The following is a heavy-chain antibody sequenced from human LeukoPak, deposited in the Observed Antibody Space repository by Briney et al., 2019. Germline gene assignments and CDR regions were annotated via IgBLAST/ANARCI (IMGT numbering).Heavy chain of an antibody. CDR3: AGDTHSSSWYDH. CDR2: IYSDGNT. J-gene: IGHJ5*02. CDR1: GFTFSSYA. D-gene: IGHD6-19*01. V-gene: IGHV3-53*01. Sequence: EGSLRLSCAASGFTFSSYAMHWVRQAPGKGLEWVSFIYSDGNTYYADSVKGRFTLSRDSSRNTLYLQMNSLRVDDTAVYYCAGDTHSSSWYDHWGRGTLVTVSS.